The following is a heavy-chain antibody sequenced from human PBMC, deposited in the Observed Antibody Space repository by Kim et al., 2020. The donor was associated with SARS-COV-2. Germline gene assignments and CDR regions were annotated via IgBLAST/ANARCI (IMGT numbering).Heavy chain of an antibody. CDR3: ARRDGSSGTYSGIDY. D-gene: IGHD1-26*01. Sequence: GGSLRLSCAASGFTFSSYRMNWVRQAPGKGLEWVSYISTSSTTIYYADSVKGRFTISRDNAKNSLYLQMNSLRDEDTAVYYCARRDGSSGTYSGIDYWGQGTLVTVSS. V-gene: IGHV3-48*02. CDR2: ISTSSTTI. J-gene: IGHJ4*02. CDR1: GFTFSSYR.